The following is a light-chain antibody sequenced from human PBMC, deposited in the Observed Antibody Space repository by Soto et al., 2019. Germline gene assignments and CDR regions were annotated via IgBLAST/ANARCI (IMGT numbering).Light chain of an antibody. CDR1: SSNIGAGYD. CDR2: GNS. CDR3: QSYDSSLSGYV. Sequence: QSVLTQPPPVSGAPGQRVTISCTGSSSNIGAGYDVHWYQQLPGTAPKLLIYGNSNRPSGVPNRFSGSKSGTSASLAITGLQAEDEADYYCQSYDSSLSGYVFGTATKVTVL. J-gene: IGLJ1*01. V-gene: IGLV1-40*01.